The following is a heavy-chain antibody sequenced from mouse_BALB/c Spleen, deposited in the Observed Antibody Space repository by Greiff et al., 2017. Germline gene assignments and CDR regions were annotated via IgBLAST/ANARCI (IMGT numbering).Heavy chain of an antibody. Sequence: EVQLVESGGGLVKPGGSLKLSCAASGFTFSSYAMSWVRQTPEKRLEWVATISSGGSYTYYPDSVKGRFTISRDNAKNTLYLQMSSLRSEDTAMYYCAREIHYYGYWFAYWGQGTLVTVSA. V-gene: IGHV5-9-3*01. D-gene: IGHD1-2*01. J-gene: IGHJ3*01. CDR2: ISSGGSYT. CDR3: AREIHYYGYWFAY. CDR1: GFTFSSYA.